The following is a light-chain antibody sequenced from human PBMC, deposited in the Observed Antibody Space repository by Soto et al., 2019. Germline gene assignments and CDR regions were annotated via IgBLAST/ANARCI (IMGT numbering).Light chain of an antibody. CDR1: QGISSA. Sequence: AIQLTQSPSSLSASVGDRVTITCRASQGISSALAWYQQKPGTPPKLLIYDASSLESGVPSRFSGSGSGTDFTLTISSLQPEDFATYHCQQFNSYPRTFGQGTKLEIK. CDR2: DAS. V-gene: IGKV1-13*02. CDR3: QQFNSYPRT. J-gene: IGKJ2*02.